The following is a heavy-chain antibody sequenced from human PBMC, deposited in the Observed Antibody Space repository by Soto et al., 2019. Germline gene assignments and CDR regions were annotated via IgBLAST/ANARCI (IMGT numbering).Heavy chain of an antibody. CDR3: ARNPWGVAGIDF. D-gene: IGHD6-19*01. V-gene: IGHV3-7*01. CDR1: GFTFSTFW. CDR2: IKPGGSEK. Sequence: EVQLLESGGGLVQPGGSQGLSCAASGFTFSTFWMSWVRQAPGKGLEWVANIKPGGSEKYYVDSVKGRFTISRDDATNSLYLQMNSLRAEDTAIYYCARNPWGVAGIDFWGQGTLVTVSS. J-gene: IGHJ1*01.